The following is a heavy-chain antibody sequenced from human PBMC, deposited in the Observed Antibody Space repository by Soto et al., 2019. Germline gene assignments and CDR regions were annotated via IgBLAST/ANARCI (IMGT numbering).Heavy chain of an antibody. CDR3: ARETHDLRGYSSSWYKFDI. CDR2: INSDGSST. D-gene: IGHD6-13*01. V-gene: IGHV3-74*01. Sequence: GGSLRLSCAASGFTFSSYWMHWVRQAPGKGLVWVSRINSDGSSTSYADSVKGRFTISRDNAKNTLYLQMNSLRAEDTAVYYCARETHDLRGYSSSWYKFDIPAQRSTVTVSS. CDR1: GFTFSSYW. J-gene: IGHJ3*02.